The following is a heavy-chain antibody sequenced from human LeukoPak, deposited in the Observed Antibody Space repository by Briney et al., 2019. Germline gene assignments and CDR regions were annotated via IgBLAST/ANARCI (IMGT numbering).Heavy chain of an antibody. CDR3: ARGPRNSSSYQYFQH. D-gene: IGHD6-13*01. CDR2: ISSSSSYI. Sequence: VGSLRLSCAASGFTFSSYSMNWVRQAPGKGLEWVSSISSSSSYIYYADSVKGRFTISRDNAKNSLYLQMNSLRAEDTAVYYCARGPRNSSSYQYFQHWGQGTLVTVSS. V-gene: IGHV3-21*01. J-gene: IGHJ1*01. CDR1: GFTFSSYS.